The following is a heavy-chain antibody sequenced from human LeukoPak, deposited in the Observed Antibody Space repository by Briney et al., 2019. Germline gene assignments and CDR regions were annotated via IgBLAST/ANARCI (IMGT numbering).Heavy chain of an antibody. J-gene: IGHJ5*02. CDR1: GGSISSHY. Sequence: SETLSLTCTVSGGSISSHYWSWIRQPPGKGLEWIGYIYYSGSTNYNPSLKSRVTISVDTSKNQFSLNLSSVTAADTAVYYCARHGGHCTSTSCFDPWGQGTLVTVSS. CDR3: ARHGGHCTSTSCFDP. V-gene: IGHV4-59*08. D-gene: IGHD2-2*01. CDR2: IYYSGST.